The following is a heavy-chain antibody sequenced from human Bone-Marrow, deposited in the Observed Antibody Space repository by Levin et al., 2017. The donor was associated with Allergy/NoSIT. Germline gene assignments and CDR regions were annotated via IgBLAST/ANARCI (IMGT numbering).Heavy chain of an antibody. CDR1: GFTVSSNY. V-gene: IGHV3-53*01. CDR3: ARDLDY. J-gene: IGHJ4*02. CDR2: IYSGGST. Sequence: GESLKISRAASGFTVSSNYMSWVRQAPGKGLEWVSVIYSGGSTYYADSVKGRFTISRDNSKNTLYLQMNSLRAEDTAVYYCARDLDYWGQGTLVTVSS.